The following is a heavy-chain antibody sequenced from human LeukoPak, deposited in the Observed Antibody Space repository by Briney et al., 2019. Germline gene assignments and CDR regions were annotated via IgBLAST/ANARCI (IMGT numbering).Heavy chain of an antibody. CDR2: IIPIFGTA. J-gene: IGHJ5*02. Sequence: GSSVKVSCKASRGTFSSYAISGVRQAPGQGLEWMGGIIPIFGTANYAQKFQGRVTITADESTSTAYMELSSLRSEDTAVYYCARATMVRGVIANWFDPWGQGTLVTVSS. V-gene: IGHV1-69*01. CDR1: RGTFSSYA. CDR3: ARATMVRGVIANWFDP. D-gene: IGHD3-10*01.